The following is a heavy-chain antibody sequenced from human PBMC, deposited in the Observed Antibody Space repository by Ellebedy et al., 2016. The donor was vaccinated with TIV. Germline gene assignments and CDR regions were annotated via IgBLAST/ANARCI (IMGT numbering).Heavy chain of an antibody. J-gene: IGHJ4*02. CDR2: ISSKGGST. D-gene: IGHD6-19*01. Sequence: GESLKISCSASGFTFSSYAMHWIRQAPGRGLEYVSAISSKGGSTYYADSVKGRFTISRDNSKNTLYLQMSSLSADDTAVYYCVKGAWAYSTGWYYFDQWGQGTLVTVSS. CDR3: VKGAWAYSTGWYYFDQ. CDR1: GFTFSSYA. V-gene: IGHV3-64D*06.